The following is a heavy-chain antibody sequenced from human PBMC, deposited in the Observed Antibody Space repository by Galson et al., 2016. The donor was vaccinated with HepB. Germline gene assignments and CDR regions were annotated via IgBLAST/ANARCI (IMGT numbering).Heavy chain of an antibody. CDR3: AKDKRGHSSAWYWYFDY. CDR2: MSDSDDI. J-gene: IGHJ4*02. V-gene: IGHV3-23*01. Sequence: SLRLSCAASGFTFSSYAMAWVRQAPGKGLEWVSGMSDSDDIYYSPTVKGRFTISRDNSKNTVFLQLTSLRAEDTAVCYCAKDKRGHSSAWYWYFDYWGPGTLVSVSS. CDR1: GFTFSSYA. D-gene: IGHD6-13*01.